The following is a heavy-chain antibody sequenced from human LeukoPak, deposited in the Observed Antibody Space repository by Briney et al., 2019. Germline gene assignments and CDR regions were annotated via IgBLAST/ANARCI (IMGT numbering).Heavy chain of an antibody. V-gene: IGHV1-18*01. D-gene: IGHD4-17*01. CDR2: ISAYNGNT. J-gene: IGHJ3*02. CDR3: ARALDYGDYVDAFDI. CDR1: GYTFTSYG. Sequence: ASVKVSCKASGYTFTSYGISWVRQAPGQGLEWMGWISAYNGNTNYAQKLQGRVTMTTDTSTGTAYMELRSLRSDDTAVYYCARALDYGDYVDAFDIWGQGTMVTVSS.